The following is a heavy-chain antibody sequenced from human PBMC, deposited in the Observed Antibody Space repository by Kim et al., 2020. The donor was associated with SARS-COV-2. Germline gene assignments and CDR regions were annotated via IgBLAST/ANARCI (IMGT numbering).Heavy chain of an antibody. V-gene: IGHV4-61*02. D-gene: IGHD3-10*01. CDR3: AREIGLLWFGELLFRNNNWFDP. CDR1: GGSISSGSYY. CDR2: IYTSGST. J-gene: IGHJ5*02. Sequence: SETLSLTCTVSGGSISSGSYYWSWIRQPAGKGLEWIGRIYTSGSTNYNPSLKSRVTISVDTSKNQFSLKLSSVTAADTAVYYCAREIGLLWFGELLFRNNNWFDPWGQGTLVTVSS.